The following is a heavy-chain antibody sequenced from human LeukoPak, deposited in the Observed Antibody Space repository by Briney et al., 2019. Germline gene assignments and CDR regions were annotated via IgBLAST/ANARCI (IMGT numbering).Heavy chain of an antibody. CDR2: INHSGST. CDR1: GGSISSSNW. J-gene: IGHJ5*02. CDR3: ARLRFLEWLEFDP. V-gene: IGHV4-4*02. Sequence: SGTLSLTCAVSGGSISSSNWWSWVRQPPGKGLEWIGEINHSGSTNYNPSLKSRVTISVDTSKNQFSLKLSSVTAADTAVYYCARLRFLEWLEFDPWGQGTLVTVSS. D-gene: IGHD3-3*01.